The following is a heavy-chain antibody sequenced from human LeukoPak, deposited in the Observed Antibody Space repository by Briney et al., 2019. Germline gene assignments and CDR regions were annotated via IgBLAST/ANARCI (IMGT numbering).Heavy chain of an antibody. CDR1: GGSISSYY. CDR3: ARGPLPTIVGATNSLDY. J-gene: IGHJ4*02. D-gene: IGHD1-26*01. Sequence: PSETLSLTCTVSGGSISSYYWSWIRQPPGKGLEWIGYIYYSGSTNYNPSLKSRVTISVDTSKNQFSLKLNSVTAADTAVYYCARGPLPTIVGATNSLDYWGQGSLVTVSS. V-gene: IGHV4-59*01. CDR2: IYYSGST.